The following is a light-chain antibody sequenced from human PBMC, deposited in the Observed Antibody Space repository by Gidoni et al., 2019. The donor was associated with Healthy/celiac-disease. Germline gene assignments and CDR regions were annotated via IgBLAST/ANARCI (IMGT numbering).Light chain of an antibody. V-gene: IGKV1-5*03. CDR2: KAS. CDR1: QSISSW. CDR3: QQYNSYLLT. J-gene: IGKJ3*01. Sequence: QLTQSPSTLPASVGDRVTITCRASQSISSWLAWYQQKPGKAPKLLIYKASSLESGVPSRFSGSGSGTEFTLTISSLQPDDFATYYCQQYNSYLLTFGPGTKVDIK.